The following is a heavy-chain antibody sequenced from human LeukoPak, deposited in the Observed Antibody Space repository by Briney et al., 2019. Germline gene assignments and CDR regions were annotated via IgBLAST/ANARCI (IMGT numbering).Heavy chain of an antibody. CDR2: ISSSGGST. V-gene: IGHV3-23*01. Sequence: PGGSLRLSCAASGFTFSSYSMSWVRQAPGKGLEWVSAISSSGGSTDYTDSVKGRFTISRDNAKNSLYLQMDSLRAEDTAVYYCARDPGRQYSSVADVWGQGTTVTVSS. CDR3: ARDPGRQYSSVADV. D-gene: IGHD6-19*01. J-gene: IGHJ6*02. CDR1: GFTFSSYS.